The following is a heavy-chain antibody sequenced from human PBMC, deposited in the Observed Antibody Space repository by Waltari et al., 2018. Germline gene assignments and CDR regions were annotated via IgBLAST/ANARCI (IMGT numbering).Heavy chain of an antibody. CDR3: AREGSYGSGSYYGY. J-gene: IGHJ4*02. CDR2: IIPILGIA. Sequence: QVQLVQSGAEVKKPGSSVKVSCKASGGTFSSYASSWVRHAPGQGLEWMGGIIPILGIAHYAQKCKGRVTITADKSTSTAYMELSSLRSEDTAVYYCAREGSYGSGSYYGYWGQGTLVTVSS. V-gene: IGHV1-69*10. CDR1: GGTFSSYA. D-gene: IGHD3-10*01.